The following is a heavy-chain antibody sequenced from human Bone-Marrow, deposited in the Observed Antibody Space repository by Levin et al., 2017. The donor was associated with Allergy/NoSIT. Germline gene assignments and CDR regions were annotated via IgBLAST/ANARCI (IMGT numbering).Heavy chain of an antibody. Sequence: GSLRLSCAASGFTFSSYALHWVRQAPGKGLEWVAVIWYDGANKYYADSVKGRFTISRDNSKNTLYLQMNSLRAEDTAVYYCAREAYGDYYFDYWGQGTLVTVSS. CDR2: IWYDGANK. V-gene: IGHV3-33*01. CDR3: AREAYGDYYFDY. CDR1: GFTFSSYA. D-gene: IGHD4-17*01. J-gene: IGHJ4*02.